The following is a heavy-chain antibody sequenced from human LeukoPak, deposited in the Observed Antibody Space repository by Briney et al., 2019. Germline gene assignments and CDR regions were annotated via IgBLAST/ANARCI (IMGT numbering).Heavy chain of an antibody. J-gene: IGHJ4*02. Sequence: GGSLRLSCAASGFTFSSYAMSWVRQAPGKGLEWVSCISSSNSYIYYADSVKGRFTISRDNAKNSLYLQMNSLRTEDTAVYYCATDKGYNYGYGIGYWGQGTLVTVSS. CDR1: GFTFSSYA. CDR3: ATDKGYNYGYGIGY. D-gene: IGHD5-18*01. V-gene: IGHV3-21*01. CDR2: ISSSNSYI.